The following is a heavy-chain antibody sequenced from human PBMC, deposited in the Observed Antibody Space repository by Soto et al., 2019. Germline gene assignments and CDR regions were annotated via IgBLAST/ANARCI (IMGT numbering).Heavy chain of an antibody. CDR1: GYIFTNYW. Sequence: GESLKISCQGPGYIFTNYWIGWVRQMPGKGLEWMGIIYPGDSDTRYSPSFQGQVTISADKSISTAYLQWSSLKASDTAMYYCARIAKIFDFDNWGHGNLVTVSS. V-gene: IGHV5-51*01. J-gene: IGHJ4*01. CDR3: ARIAKIFDFDN. CDR2: IYPGDSDT. D-gene: IGHD3-9*01.